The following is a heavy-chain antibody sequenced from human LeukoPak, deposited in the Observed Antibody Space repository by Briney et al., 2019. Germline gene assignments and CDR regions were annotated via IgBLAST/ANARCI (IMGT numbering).Heavy chain of an antibody. CDR2: IKNDGSSA. CDR3: AKSDWFDP. Sequence: GGSLEFPVETPGLPSGNTGLSGPAKAQGKGLVWVARIKNDGSSASYAESVKGRFTISRDNAKSTLFLQMNSLGVDDTAVYYCAKSDWFDPCGRGILVTVSS. J-gene: IGHJ5*01. V-gene: IGHV3-74*01. CDR1: GLPSGNTG.